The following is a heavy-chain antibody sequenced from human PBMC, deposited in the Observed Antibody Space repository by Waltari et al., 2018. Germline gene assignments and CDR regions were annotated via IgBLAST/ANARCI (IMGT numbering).Heavy chain of an antibody. J-gene: IGHJ4*02. D-gene: IGHD1-7*01. CDR1: GFTFSTFW. CDR3: TRGGNSLWDY. CDR2: IKQEGSVK. Sequence: EVQLVESGGGLVQPGGSLRLSCAASGFTFSTFWMHWVRQAPGKGREWVANIKQEGSVKYYVDSVKGRFTISRDNAKNSLYLQMNSLRAEDTAVYYCTRGGNSLWDYWGQGTLVTVSS. V-gene: IGHV3-7*01.